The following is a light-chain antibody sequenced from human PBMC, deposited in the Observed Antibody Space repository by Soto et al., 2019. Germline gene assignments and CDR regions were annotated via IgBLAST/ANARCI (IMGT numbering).Light chain of an antibody. J-gene: IGKJ1*01. CDR3: LQHNSYPRT. Sequence: DIQMTQSRSAMSASVGDSVTITCRASQGISNSLAWFQQKPGKVPQRLIYGASSLQSGVPSRFSGSGSGTEFSLTISSLQPEDFATYYCLQHNSYPRTFGQGTKVDIK. CDR1: QGISNS. V-gene: IGKV1-17*03. CDR2: GAS.